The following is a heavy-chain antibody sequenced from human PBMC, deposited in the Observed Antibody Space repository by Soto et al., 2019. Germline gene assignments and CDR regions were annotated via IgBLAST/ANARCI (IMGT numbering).Heavy chain of an antibody. Sequence: GASVKVSCKASGGTFSSYAISWVRQAPGQGLEWMGGIIPIFGTANYAQKFQGSVPITADGSTSPAYMELSRLRSEDRAVYYCARGVEASTMVRGVDSHGLDPWGQGTLVTVSS. J-gene: IGHJ5*02. CDR3: ARGVEASTMVRGVDSHGLDP. CDR2: IIPIFGTA. CDR1: GGTFSSYA. V-gene: IGHV1-69*13. D-gene: IGHD3-10*01.